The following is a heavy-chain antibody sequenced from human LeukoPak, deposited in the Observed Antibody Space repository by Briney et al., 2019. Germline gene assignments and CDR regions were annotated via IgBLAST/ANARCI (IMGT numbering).Heavy chain of an antibody. J-gene: IGHJ4*02. CDR1: GYTFSNDY. Sequence: ASVKVSCKASGYTFSNDYMHWVRQAPGQGLEWMGWISAYNGHTNYAQRLQGRVTMTTDTSTSTAYMELRSLRSDDTAVYYCARVAPNRRYCSGGTCLNSFDYWGQGTLVTVSS. D-gene: IGHD2-15*01. V-gene: IGHV1-18*04. CDR3: ARVAPNRRYCSGGTCLNSFDY. CDR2: ISAYNGHT.